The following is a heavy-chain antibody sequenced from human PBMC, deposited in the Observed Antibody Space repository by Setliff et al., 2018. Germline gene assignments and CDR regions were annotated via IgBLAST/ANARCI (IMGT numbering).Heavy chain of an antibody. CDR1: GYTFTTYG. J-gene: IGHJ5*02. Sequence: ASVKVSCKASGYTFTTYGVHWVRQAPGQRLEWMGWINAANGDTKYSQKFQGRVTITRDTSASTVYMELSSLRYEDTAVYYCARGRRFGEYWFDPWGQGTLVTVSS. D-gene: IGHD3-10*01. CDR2: INAANGDT. CDR3: ARGRRFGEYWFDP. V-gene: IGHV1-3*01.